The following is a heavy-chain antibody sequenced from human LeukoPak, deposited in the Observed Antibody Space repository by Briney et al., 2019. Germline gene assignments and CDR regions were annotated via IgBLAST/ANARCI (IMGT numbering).Heavy chain of an antibody. CDR3: ARDRWYYGSGSYYSQDDAFDI. CDR1: GGSFSSYY. V-gene: IGHV4-59*01. J-gene: IGHJ3*02. Sequence: PSETLSLTCTVSGGSFSSYYWSWIRQPPGKGLEWIGYIYYSGSTNYNPSLKSRVTISVDTSKNQFSLKLSSVTAADTAVYYCARDRWYYGSGSYYSQDDAFDIWGQGTMVTVSS. CDR2: IYYSGST. D-gene: IGHD3-10*01.